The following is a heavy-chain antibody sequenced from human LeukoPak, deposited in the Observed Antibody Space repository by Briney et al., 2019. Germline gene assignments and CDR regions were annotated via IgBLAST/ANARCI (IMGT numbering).Heavy chain of an antibody. D-gene: IGHD6-6*01. CDR3: VRTKYSSSSDAFDI. J-gene: IGHJ3*02. V-gene: IGHV4-59*08. Sequence: SETLSLTCTVSGGSISSYYWSWIRQPPGKGLEWIGYIYYSGSTNYNPSLKSRVTISVDTSKNQFSLKLSSVTAADTAVYYCVRTKYSSSSDAFDIWGQGTMVTVSS. CDR2: IYYSGST. CDR1: GGSISSYY.